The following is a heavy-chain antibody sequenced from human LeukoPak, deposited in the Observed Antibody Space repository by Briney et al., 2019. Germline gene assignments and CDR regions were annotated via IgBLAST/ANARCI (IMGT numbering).Heavy chain of an antibody. J-gene: IGHJ5*02. CDR3: ARGVARGANWFDP. Sequence: SETLSLTCTVSGVSISSGGYYWSWLRQHPGKGLEWIGYIYYSGSTYYNPSLKSRVTISVDTSKNQFSLKLSSVTAADTAVYYCARGVARGANWFDPWGQGTLVTVSS. CDR1: GVSISSGGYY. D-gene: IGHD2-15*01. V-gene: IGHV4-31*03. CDR2: IYYSGST.